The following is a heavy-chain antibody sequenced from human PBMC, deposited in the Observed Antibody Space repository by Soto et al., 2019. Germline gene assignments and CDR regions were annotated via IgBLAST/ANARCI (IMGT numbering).Heavy chain of an antibody. D-gene: IGHD6-19*01. V-gene: IGHV3-30*18. CDR2: ISYDGSNK. J-gene: IGHJ4*02. Sequence: QVQLVESGGGVVQPGRSLRLSCAASGFTFSSYGMHWVRQAPGKGLEWVAVISYDGSNKYYADSVKRRFTISRDNSKNTLYLQMNSLRAEDTAVYDCAKARFPYSSDRYYFDYWGQGTLVTVSS. CDR3: AKARFPYSSDRYYFDY. CDR1: GFTFSSYG.